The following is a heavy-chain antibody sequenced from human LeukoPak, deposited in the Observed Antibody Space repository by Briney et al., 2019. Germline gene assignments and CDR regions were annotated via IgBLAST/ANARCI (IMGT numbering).Heavy chain of an antibody. D-gene: IGHD4-17*01. CDR2: INPNSGGT. Sequence: ASVKVSCKTSGYTFTGYYMHWVRQAPGQGLEWMGWINPNSGGTNYAQKFQGRVTMTRDTSISTAYMELSRLRSDDTPVYYRAGDWGGDYGRPDYWGQGTLVTVSS. J-gene: IGHJ4*02. V-gene: IGHV1-2*02. CDR3: AGDWGGDYGRPDY. CDR1: GYTFTGYY.